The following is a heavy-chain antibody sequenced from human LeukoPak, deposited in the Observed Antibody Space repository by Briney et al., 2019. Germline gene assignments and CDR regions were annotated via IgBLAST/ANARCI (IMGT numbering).Heavy chain of an antibody. V-gene: IGHV4-61*02. J-gene: IGHJ6*03. D-gene: IGHD3-3*01. CDR3: ARNPIYKYYDFWSGYYYYYYMDV. Sequence: SQTLSLTCTVSGGSFSSGLYYWTWIRQPAGKGLEWIGRIYISGSTNYNPSLKSRVTISRDTSKNEFSLQLNSVTPEDTAVYYCARNPIYKYYDFWSGYYYYYYMDVWGKGTTVTVSS. CDR1: GGSFSSGLYY. CDR2: IYISGST.